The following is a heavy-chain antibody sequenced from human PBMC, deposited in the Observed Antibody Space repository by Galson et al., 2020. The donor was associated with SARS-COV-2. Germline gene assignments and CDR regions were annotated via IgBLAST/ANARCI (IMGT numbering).Heavy chain of an antibody. CDR1: GFTFSSYG. J-gene: IGHJ3*02. CDR2: IWYDGSNK. Sequence: TGGSLRLSCAASGFTFSSYGMHWVRQAPGKGLECVAVIWYDGSNKYYADSVKGRFTISRDNSKNTLYLQMNSLRAEDTAVYYCAREDYYGSGSYGVLDIWGQGTMVTVSS. D-gene: IGHD3-10*01. V-gene: IGHV3-33*01. CDR3: AREDYYGSGSYGVLDI.